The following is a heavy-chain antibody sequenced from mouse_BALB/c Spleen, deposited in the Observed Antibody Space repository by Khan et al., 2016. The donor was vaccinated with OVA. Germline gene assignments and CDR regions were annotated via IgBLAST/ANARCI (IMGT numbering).Heavy chain of an antibody. CDR3: ASYYGKRGY. D-gene: IGHD2-1*01. V-gene: IGHV5-6-5*01. J-gene: IGHJ2*01. CDR2: ISSGGST. CDR1: GFTFSNYA. Sequence: EVELVESGGGLVKPGGSLKLSCAASGFTFSNYAMSWVRQTPEKRLAWVASISSGGSTYYPDSVKGRFTISRDNARNILYLQMSSLRSEDTAMYYCASYYGKRGYWGQGTTLTVSS.